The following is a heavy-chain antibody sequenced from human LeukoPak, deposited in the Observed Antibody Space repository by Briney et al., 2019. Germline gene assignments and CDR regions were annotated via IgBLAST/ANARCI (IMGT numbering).Heavy chain of an antibody. CDR1: GFTVSSNY. CDR3: AILTTRITISD. D-gene: IGHD3-3*01. Sequence: GGSLRLSCAASGFTVSSNYMSWVRQAPGKGLEWVSYISSSGSTIYYADSVKGRFTISRDNAKNSLYLQMNSLRAEDTTVYYCAILTTRITISDWGQGTLVTVSS. CDR2: ISSSGSTI. J-gene: IGHJ4*02. V-gene: IGHV3-11*04.